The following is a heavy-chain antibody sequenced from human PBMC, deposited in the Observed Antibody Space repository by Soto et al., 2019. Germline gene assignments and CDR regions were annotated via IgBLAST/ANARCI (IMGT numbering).Heavy chain of an antibody. J-gene: IGHJ6*03. V-gene: IGHV3-7*01. CDR3: ASDDIVVVPAAMPPDYYYYMDV. CDR2: IKQDGSEK. D-gene: IGHD2-2*01. CDR1: GFTFSSYW. Sequence: GGSLRLSCAASGFTFSSYWMSWVRQAPGKGLEWVANIKQDGSEKYYVDSVKDRFTISRDNAKNSLYLQMNSLRAEDTAVYYCASDDIVVVPAAMPPDYYYYMDVWGKGTTVTVSS.